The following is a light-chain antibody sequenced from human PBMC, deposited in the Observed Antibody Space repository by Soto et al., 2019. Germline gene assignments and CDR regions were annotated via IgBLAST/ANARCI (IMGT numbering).Light chain of an antibody. CDR3: QQRLSWPIT. CDR1: QSVGSY. CDR2: DAS. J-gene: IGKJ5*01. V-gene: IGKV3-11*01. Sequence: EIALTQSPATLSLSPGERATLSCGASQSVGSYLAWYQQKPGQAPRLLIYDASNRATGIPARFSGSGSGTDFTLTISSLEPEDFAVYYCQQRLSWPITFGQGTRLEIK.